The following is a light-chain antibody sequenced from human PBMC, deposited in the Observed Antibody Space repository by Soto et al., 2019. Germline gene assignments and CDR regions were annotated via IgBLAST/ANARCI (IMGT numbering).Light chain of an antibody. CDR1: QSLSSS. CDR3: QQSYSTPIT. CDR2: GAS. V-gene: IGKV3-15*01. Sequence: EIVMSQSPATLSVSPGEGATLSCRASQSLSSSLAWYQQKPGQAPRLLIYGASTRATGIPARFSGSGSGTEFTLTISSLQSEDFAVYYCQQSYSTPITFGQGTRLEIK. J-gene: IGKJ5*01.